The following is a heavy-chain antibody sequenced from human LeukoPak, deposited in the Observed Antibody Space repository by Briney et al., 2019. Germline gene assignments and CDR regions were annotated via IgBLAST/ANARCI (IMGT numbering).Heavy chain of an antibody. CDR1: GFTFSNYW. CDR3: ATTQTFDY. Sequence: GGSLRLSCIASGFTFSNYWMSWVRQAPGKGLEWVANIKQDGSEKYYVDSVKGRFSISRGNAKSSLDLQMNNLRAEDTAVYYCATTQTFDYWGQGTLVTVSS. CDR2: IKQDGSEK. D-gene: IGHD2-15*01. J-gene: IGHJ4*02. V-gene: IGHV3-7*03.